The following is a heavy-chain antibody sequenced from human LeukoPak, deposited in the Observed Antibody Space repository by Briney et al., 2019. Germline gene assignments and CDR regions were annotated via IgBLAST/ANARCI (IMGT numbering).Heavy chain of an antibody. CDR3: ARPGYNWNDEGSYYFDY. Sequence: PGGSLRLSCAASGFTFSRYSMNWVRQAPGKGLEWVSSISSSSSYIYYADSVKGRFTISRDNAKNSLYLQMNSLRAEDTAVYYCARPGYNWNDEGSYYFDYWGQGTLVTVSS. CDR2: ISSSSSYI. V-gene: IGHV3-21*01. CDR1: GFTFSRYS. D-gene: IGHD1-1*01. J-gene: IGHJ4*02.